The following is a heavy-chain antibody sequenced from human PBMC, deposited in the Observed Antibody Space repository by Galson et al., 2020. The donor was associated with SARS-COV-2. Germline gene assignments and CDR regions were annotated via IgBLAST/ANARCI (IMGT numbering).Heavy chain of an antibody. V-gene: IGHV4-39*01. CDR1: GGSISSSSYY. CDR2: IYYSGST. CDR3: ARQEEMATISNWFDP. J-gene: IGHJ5*02. D-gene: IGHD5-12*01. Sequence: SETLSLTCTVSGGSISSSSYYWGWIRQPPGKGLEWIGSIYYSGSTYYNPSLKSRVTISVDTSKNQFSLKLSSVTAADTAVYYCARQEEMATISNWFDPWGQGTLVTVSS.